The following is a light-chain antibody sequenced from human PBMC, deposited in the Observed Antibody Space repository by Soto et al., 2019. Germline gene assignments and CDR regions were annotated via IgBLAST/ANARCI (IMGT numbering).Light chain of an antibody. J-gene: IGKJ5*01. CDR2: AAS. V-gene: IGKV1-6*02. Sequence: IQSPSSLSAFVGDSITITCRASQDISNDLGWFQQKPGKAHKLLIYAASILQTGVQSRFSGSGSGSAFSLTITSLQPEDFATYYCIQDYSSPITCGQGTRLEIK. CDR1: QDISND. CDR3: IQDYSSPIT.